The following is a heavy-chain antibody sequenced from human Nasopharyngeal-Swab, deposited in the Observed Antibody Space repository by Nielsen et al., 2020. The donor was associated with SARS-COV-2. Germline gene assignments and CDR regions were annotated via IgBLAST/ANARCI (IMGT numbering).Heavy chain of an antibody. V-gene: IGHV5-51*01. CDR1: GYSFTSYW. CDR2: IYPGDSDT. D-gene: IGHD2-15*01. J-gene: IGHJ3*02. Sequence: GESLKISCKGSGYSFTSYWIGWVRQMPGKGLEWMGIIYPGDSDTRYSPSFQGQVTISADKSISTAYLQWSSLKASDTAMYYCARVLTRNLVVALVLDAFDIWGQGTMVTVSS. CDR3: ARVLTRNLVVALVLDAFDI.